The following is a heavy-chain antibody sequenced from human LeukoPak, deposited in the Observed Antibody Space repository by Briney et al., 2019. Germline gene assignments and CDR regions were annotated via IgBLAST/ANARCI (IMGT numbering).Heavy chain of an antibody. CDR2: FDPDDGET. CDR3: ATGTIYCSSCSGDY. V-gene: IGHV1-24*01. J-gene: IGHJ4*02. CDR1: GYSLTELS. Sequence: GAPVKVSCKVSGYSLTELSMHWVRQAPGKGLGWMGGFDPDDGETPLFAQKFQGRVSMTEDTSTDTAYMELSSLSSEDTAVYYCATGTIYCSSCSGDYWGQGTLVTVSS. D-gene: IGHD2-2*01.